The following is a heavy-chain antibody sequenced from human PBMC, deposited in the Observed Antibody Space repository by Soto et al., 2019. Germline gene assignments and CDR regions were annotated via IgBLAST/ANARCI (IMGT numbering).Heavy chain of an antibody. J-gene: IGHJ5*02. CDR1: GFTFSSYA. CDR3: AKDPTNRNWFDP. Sequence: LGGSLRLSCAASGFTFSSYAMSWVRQAPGKGLEWVSAISGSGGSTYYADSVKGRFTISRDNSKNTLYLQMNSLRAEDTAVYYCAKDPTNRNWFDPWGQGTLVTVSS. CDR2: ISGSGGST. V-gene: IGHV3-23*01.